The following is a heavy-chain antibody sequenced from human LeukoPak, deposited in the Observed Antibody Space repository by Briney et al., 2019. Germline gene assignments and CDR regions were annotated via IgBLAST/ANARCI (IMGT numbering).Heavy chain of an antibody. CDR1: GYSFTNYW. J-gene: IGHJ4*02. V-gene: IGHV5-51*01. D-gene: IGHD2-21*02. CDR3: ARGSPQDVVTQPIEKFDY. Sequence: GESLKVSCKVSGYSFTNYWIGWVRQMPGKGLEWMGIIYPGDSDTRYSPSFQGQVTISADKSISTAYLRWSSLKASDTAMYYCARGSPQDVVTQPIEKFDYWGQGTLVSVSS. CDR2: IYPGDSDT.